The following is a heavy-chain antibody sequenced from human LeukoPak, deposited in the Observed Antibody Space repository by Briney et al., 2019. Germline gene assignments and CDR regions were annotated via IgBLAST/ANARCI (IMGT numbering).Heavy chain of an antibody. CDR2: INPSGGST. V-gene: IGHV1-46*01. J-gene: IGHJ4*02. CDR3: ASSGYSSSYADY. Sequence: ASVKVSCKASGYTFTSYGISWVRQAPGQGLEWMGIINPSGGSTSYAQKFQGRVTMTRDTSTSTVYMELSSLRSEDTAVYYCASSGYSSSYADYWGQGTLVTVSS. D-gene: IGHD6-13*01. CDR1: GYTFTSYG.